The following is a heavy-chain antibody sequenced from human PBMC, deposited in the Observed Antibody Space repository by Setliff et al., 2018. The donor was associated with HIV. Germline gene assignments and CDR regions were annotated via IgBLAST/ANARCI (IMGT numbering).Heavy chain of an antibody. V-gene: IGHV4-59*01. Sequence: PSETLSLTCTVSGGSMTGYFWNWIRQSPGKGLEWIGYIYYNGDTNYNPTLNSRGTISVDTSKNQFSLKLTSVTAADTAVYYCAREIYGGNSKPFDYWGPGTRVTVSS. D-gene: IGHD4-17*01. J-gene: IGHJ4*02. CDR2: IYYNGDT. CDR3: AREIYGGNSKPFDY. CDR1: GGSMTGYF.